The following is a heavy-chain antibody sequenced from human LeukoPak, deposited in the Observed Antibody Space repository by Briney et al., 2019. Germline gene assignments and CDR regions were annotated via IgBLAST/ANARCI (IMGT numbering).Heavy chain of an antibody. D-gene: IGHD3-3*01. CDR3: AKGTTISTPRRFDY. J-gene: IGHJ4*02. Sequence: PGGSLRLSCAASGFTFSSYAMTWVRQAPGKGLDWVSAISDSGASTYYADSVRGRFTISRDNSKNTLYLQMSSLRAEDTAIYYCAKGTTISTPRRFDYWGQGTLVTVSS. V-gene: IGHV3-23*01. CDR1: GFTFSSYA. CDR2: ISDSGAST.